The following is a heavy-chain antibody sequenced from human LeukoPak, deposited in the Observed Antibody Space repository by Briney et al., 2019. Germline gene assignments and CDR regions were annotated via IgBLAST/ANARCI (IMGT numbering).Heavy chain of an antibody. V-gene: IGHV3-30*18. CDR1: GFTFSNHG. Sequence: PGGSLRLSCAAFGFTFSNHGMHWVRQAPGKGLEWVAVISYDGSNKYYADSVKGRFTISRDNSKNTLYLQMNSLRPEDTAVYHCAKGSSVKPANYDSNGPLDYWGQGTLVIVSS. CDR3: AKGSSVKPANYDSNGPLDY. D-gene: IGHD3-22*01. J-gene: IGHJ4*02. CDR2: ISYDGSNK.